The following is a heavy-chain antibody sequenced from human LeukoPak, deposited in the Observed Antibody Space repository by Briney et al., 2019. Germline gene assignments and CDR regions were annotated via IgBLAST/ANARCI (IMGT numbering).Heavy chain of an antibody. CDR3: ARGGGSIVVVPAAAGTDV. D-gene: IGHD2-2*01. J-gene: IGHJ6*04. V-gene: IGHV1-2*02. Sequence: ASVKVSCKASGYTFTGYYMHWVRQAPGQGLEWMGWINPNSGGTNYAQKFQGRVTMTRDTSISTAYMELSRLRSDDTAVYYCARGGGSIVVVPAAAGTDVWGIGTAVTVSS. CDR2: INPNSGGT. CDR1: GYTFTGYY.